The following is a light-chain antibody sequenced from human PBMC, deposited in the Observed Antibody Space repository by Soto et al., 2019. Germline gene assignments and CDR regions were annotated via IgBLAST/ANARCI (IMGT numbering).Light chain of an antibody. CDR3: QQYNNWPIT. Sequence: EIVMTQSPATLSVSPGERATLSCRASQTVGSNLAWYQQKPGQAPRLLVYGASTRATGIPVRFSGSGSGTEFTLTISSLQSEDFAVYYCQQYNNWPITFGQGTDWRL. CDR2: GAS. V-gene: IGKV3-15*01. J-gene: IGKJ5*01. CDR1: QTVGSN.